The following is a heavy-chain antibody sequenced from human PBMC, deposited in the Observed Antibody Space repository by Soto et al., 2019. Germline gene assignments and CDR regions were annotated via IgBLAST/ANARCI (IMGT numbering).Heavy chain of an antibody. D-gene: IGHD3-10*01. V-gene: IGHV3-74*01. CDR2: INSDGSRI. J-gene: IGHJ6*03. CDR3: ARGASGRYYMDV. CDR1: GFTFSNYW. Sequence: EVQLVESGGGLVQPGGSLRLSCAASGFTFSNYWIHWVRQAPGKGLVWVSRINSDGSRINYADSVRGRFTISRDNAKNTLYLQVNSLGAEDTAVYYCARGASGRYYMDVRGKGTTVTVSS.